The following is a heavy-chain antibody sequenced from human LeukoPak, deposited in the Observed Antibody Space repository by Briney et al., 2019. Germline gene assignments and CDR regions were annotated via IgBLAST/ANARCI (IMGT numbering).Heavy chain of an antibody. D-gene: IGHD2/OR15-2a*01. J-gene: IGHJ1*01. CDR2: VYYSGST. CDR3: ARNAGKYYRYFQH. CDR1: GDSMNEYY. Sequence: NTSETLSLTCTVSGDSMNEYYWSWVRQPPGQGLEWIGYVYYSGSTTYNPSLKSRVNLTIDTSKNQFSLTLTSVTAADTAMYYCARNAGKYYRYFQHWGQGTVVSVSS. V-gene: IGHV4-59*01.